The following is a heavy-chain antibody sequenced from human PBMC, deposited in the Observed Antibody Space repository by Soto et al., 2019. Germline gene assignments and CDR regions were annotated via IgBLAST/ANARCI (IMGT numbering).Heavy chain of an antibody. V-gene: IGHV4-59*01. CDR3: ATSGWYSKWFDP. J-gene: IGHJ5*02. D-gene: IGHD6-19*01. CDR2: LYHTACS. Sequence: SQNLSLTCPVSGDSISTYSWTWIRESPSKGLEWIGCLYHTACSYYNPSLKSRVTISVDPSKNQFSLKLSAVTAADTGVYYCATSGWYSKWFDPWGQGPLVTVS. CDR1: GDSISTYS.